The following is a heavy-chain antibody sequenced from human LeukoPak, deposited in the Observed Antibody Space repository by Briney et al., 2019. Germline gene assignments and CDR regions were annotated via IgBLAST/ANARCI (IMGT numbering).Heavy chain of an antibody. D-gene: IGHD2-21*02. CDR3: ARGVVVSAIDY. V-gene: IGHV3-64*01. CDR1: GFTFSSYT. CDR2: ISSNGGTT. J-gene: IGHJ4*02. Sequence: GGSLRLSCAASGFTFSSYTMHWVRQAPGKGLEYVSVISSNGGTTYYANSVKGRFTISRDNSKNTLYLQMGSLRAEDMAVYYCARGVVVSAIDYWGQGALVTVSS.